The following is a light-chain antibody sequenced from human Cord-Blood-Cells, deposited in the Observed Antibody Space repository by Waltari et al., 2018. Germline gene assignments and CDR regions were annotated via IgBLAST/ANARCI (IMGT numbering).Light chain of an antibody. Sequence: QSALTQPASVSGSPGQSITLSCTGTSSDVGGYNYVSWYQQHPGKAPKLMSYDVSNRPSGVSNRFSGSKSGNTASLTISGLQAEDEADYYCSSYTSSSTLVVFGGGTKLTVL. V-gene: IGLV2-14*01. CDR2: DVS. CDR1: SSDVGGYNY. J-gene: IGLJ2*01. CDR3: SSYTSSSTLVV.